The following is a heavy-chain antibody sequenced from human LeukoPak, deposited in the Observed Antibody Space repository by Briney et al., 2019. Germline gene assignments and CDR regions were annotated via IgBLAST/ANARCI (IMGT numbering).Heavy chain of an antibody. CDR3: ARDLSSSGWFSYYFDY. CDR1: GDSVSSNSAA. D-gene: IGHD6-19*01. J-gene: IGHJ4*02. Sequence: SQTLSLTCAISGDSVSSNSAAWNWIRQSPSRGLEWLGRTYYRSKWYNDYAVSVKSRITINPDTSKNQFSLQLNSVTPEDTAVYYCARDLSSSGWFSYYFDYWGQGTLVTVSS. CDR2: TYYRSKWYN. V-gene: IGHV6-1*01.